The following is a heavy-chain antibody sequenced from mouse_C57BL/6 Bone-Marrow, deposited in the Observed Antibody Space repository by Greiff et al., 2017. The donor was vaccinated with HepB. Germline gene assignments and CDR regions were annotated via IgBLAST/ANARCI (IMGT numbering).Heavy chain of an antibody. CDR2: IDPSDSYT. Sequence: VKLQQPGAELVKPGASVKLSCKASGYTFTSYWMQWVKQRPGQGLEWIGEIDPSDSYTNYNQKFKGKATLTVDTSSSTAYMQLSSLTSEDSAVYYCARRPIYYDYDGFAYWGQGTLVTVSA. V-gene: IGHV1-50*01. CDR3: ARRPIYYDYDGFAY. D-gene: IGHD2-4*01. J-gene: IGHJ3*01. CDR1: GYTFTSYW.